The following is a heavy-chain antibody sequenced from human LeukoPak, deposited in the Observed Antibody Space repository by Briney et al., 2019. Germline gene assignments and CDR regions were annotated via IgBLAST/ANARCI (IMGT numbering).Heavy chain of an antibody. V-gene: IGHV1-2*02. CDR3: ARVGYSYGYYYYYMDV. J-gene: IGHJ6*03. Sequence: ASVKVSCKASGYTFTGYYMHWVRQAPGQGLEWMGWINPNSGGTNYAQKLQGRVTMTTDTSTSTAYMELRSLRSDDTAVYYCARVGYSYGYYYYYMDVWGKGTTVTVSS. CDR2: INPNSGGT. D-gene: IGHD5-18*01. CDR1: GYTFTGYY.